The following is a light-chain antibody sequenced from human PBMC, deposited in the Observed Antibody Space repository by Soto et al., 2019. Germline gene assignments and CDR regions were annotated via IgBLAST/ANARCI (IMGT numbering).Light chain of an antibody. CDR3: KQYNTYPWT. V-gene: IGKV1-5*01. Sequence: IPITPAPATLSASVGDTVTVTCRSSQSVSGWLAWYQQKPGEAPELLIYDASALQRGVPSRFSGSGSGTKFTLTISSLQPEDFATYYCKQYNTYPWTFGQGTKVDIK. J-gene: IGKJ1*01. CDR2: DAS. CDR1: QSVSGW.